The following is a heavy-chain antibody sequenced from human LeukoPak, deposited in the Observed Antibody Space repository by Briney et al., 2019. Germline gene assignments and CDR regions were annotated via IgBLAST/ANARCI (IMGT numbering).Heavy chain of an antibody. Sequence: GASVKVSCKASGGTFSSYAINWVRQAPGQGLEWMGGIIPIFGTANYAQKLQGRVTMTTDTSTSTVYMELRSLRSDDTAVYYCARVGHRDEDHFDYWGQGTLVTVSS. V-gene: IGHV1-69*05. CDR1: GGTFSSYA. J-gene: IGHJ4*02. CDR2: IIPIFGTA. D-gene: IGHD5-24*01. CDR3: ARVGHRDEDHFDY.